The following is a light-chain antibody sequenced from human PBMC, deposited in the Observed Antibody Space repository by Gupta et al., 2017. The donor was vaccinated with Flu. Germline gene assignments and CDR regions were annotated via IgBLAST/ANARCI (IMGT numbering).Light chain of an antibody. CDR2: EVS. CDR3: SSDTGGNIWL. V-gene: IGLV2-8*01. J-gene: IGLJ3*02. CDR1: SSDVGAYNY. Sequence: QSALTPPPSASGSPGQSVTISCTGTSSDVGAYNYVSWYQQHPGKAPKVMIHEVSKRPSGVPDRFSGSKSGNTASLTVSGRQADEEADYYCSSDTGGNIWLFGGGTKVTVL.